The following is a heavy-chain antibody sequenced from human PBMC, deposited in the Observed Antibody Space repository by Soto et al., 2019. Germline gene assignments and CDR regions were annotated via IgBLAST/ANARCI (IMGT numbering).Heavy chain of an antibody. CDR2: ISYDGSNK. D-gene: IGHD3-10*01. V-gene: IGHV3-30*18. CDR1: GFTFSSYG. CDR3: AKDQLWFGELSSGFHYYYGMDV. J-gene: IGHJ6*02. Sequence: PGESLKISCAASGFTFSSYGMHWVRQAPGKGLEWVAVISYDGSNKYYADSVKGRFTISRDNSKNTLYLQMNSLRAEDTAVYYCAKDQLWFGELSSGFHYYYGMDVWGQGTTVTVSS.